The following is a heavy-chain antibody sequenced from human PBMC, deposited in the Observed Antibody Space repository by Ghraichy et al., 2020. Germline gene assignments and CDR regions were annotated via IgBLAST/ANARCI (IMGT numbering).Heavy chain of an antibody. CDR2: ISAYNGNT. CDR3: ARDRISPAISSSFGDY. Sequence: ASVKVSCKASGYTFTSYGISWVRQAPGQGLEWMGWISAYNGNTNYAQKLQGRVTMTTDTSTSTAYMELRSLRSDDTAVYYCARDRISPAISSSFGDYWGQGTLVTVSS. V-gene: IGHV1-18*04. D-gene: IGHD6-6*01. CDR1: GYTFTSYG. J-gene: IGHJ4*02.